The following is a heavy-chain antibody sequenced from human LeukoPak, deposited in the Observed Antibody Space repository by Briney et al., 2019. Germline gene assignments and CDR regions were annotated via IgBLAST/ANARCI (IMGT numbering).Heavy chain of an antibody. CDR2: ISGSGGST. J-gene: IGHJ6*02. CDR3: VKGMEDYDILTGVLDV. Sequence: GGSLRLSCAASGFTFSSYAMSWVRQAPGKGLEWVSAISGSGGSTYYADSVKGRFTISRDNSKNTLYLQMSSLRAEDTAVYYCVKGMEDYDILTGVLDVWGQGTTVTVSS. V-gene: IGHV3-23*01. CDR1: GFTFSSYA. D-gene: IGHD3-9*01.